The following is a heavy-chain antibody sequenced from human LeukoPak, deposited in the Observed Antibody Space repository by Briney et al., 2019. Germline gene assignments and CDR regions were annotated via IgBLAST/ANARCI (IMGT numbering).Heavy chain of an antibody. Sequence: HPGGSLRLSCAASGFTFSSYAMSWVRQAPGKGLEWVSAISGSGGSTYYADSVKGRFTISKDNSKNTLYLQMNSLRAEDTAVYYCAKVAWSGYYSLYYYGMDVWGQGTTVTVSS. V-gene: IGHV3-23*01. D-gene: IGHD3-3*01. J-gene: IGHJ6*02. CDR2: ISGSGGST. CDR1: GFTFSSYA. CDR3: AKVAWSGYYSLYYYGMDV.